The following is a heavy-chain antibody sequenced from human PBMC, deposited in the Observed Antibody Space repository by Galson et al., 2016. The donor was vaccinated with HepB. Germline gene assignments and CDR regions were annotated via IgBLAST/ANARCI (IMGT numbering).Heavy chain of an antibody. CDR1: GYTFDNYW. CDR3: VRRYISGFDCFDF. CDR2: IYPQDSDT. J-gene: IGHJ3*01. Sequence: QSGAEVKKAGESLKISCRGSGYTFDNYWIGWVRQLPGKGLEYMGVIYPQDSDTRYGPAFKGQVTISADRSITTAYLQWSSLKASDTAIYYCVRRYISGFDCFDFWGQGTTVTVSP. D-gene: IGHD6-19*01. V-gene: IGHV5-51*01.